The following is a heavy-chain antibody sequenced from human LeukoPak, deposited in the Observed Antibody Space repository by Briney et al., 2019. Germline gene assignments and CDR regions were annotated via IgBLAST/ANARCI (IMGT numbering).Heavy chain of an antibody. Sequence: PAAPVKVSCKASGYTFTSYGISWVRQAPGQGLEWMGWITAYNDNTYYAQKLQGRVTMTTDTSTSTAYMGLRSLRSDDTAVYYCARGSSSSGFDYWGQGTLVTVSS. CDR2: ITAYNDNT. V-gene: IGHV1-18*01. J-gene: IGHJ4*02. D-gene: IGHD6-6*01. CDR3: ARGSSSSGFDY. CDR1: GYTFTSYG.